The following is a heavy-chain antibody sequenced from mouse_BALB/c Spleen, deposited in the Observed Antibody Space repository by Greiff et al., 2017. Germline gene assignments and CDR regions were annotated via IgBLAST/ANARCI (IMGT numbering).Heavy chain of an antibody. CDR1: GFTFSSFG. V-gene: IGHV5-17*02. Sequence: DVMLVESGGGLVQPGGSRKLSCAASGFTFSSFGMHWVRQAPEKGLEWVAYISSGSSTIYYADTVKGRFTISRDNPKNTLFLQMTSLRSEDTAMYYCARGGGTPYFDYWGQGTTLTVSS. D-gene: IGHD1-1*02. CDR3: ARGGGTPYFDY. CDR2: ISSGSSTI. J-gene: IGHJ2*01.